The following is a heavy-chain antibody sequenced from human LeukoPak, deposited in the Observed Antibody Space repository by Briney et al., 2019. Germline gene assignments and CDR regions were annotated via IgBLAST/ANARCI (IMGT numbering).Heavy chain of an antibody. Sequence: SQTLSLTCANSGDSVSSNSVTWNWLRQSPSRGLEWLGRTYYRSKWNTDYAVSVRSRITVDADTSRNQFSLHLNSVTPEDTAVYYCARELHGGHFSRFDYWGQGTLVTVSS. CDR2: TYYRSKWNT. V-gene: IGHV6-1*01. J-gene: IGHJ4*02. CDR3: ARELHGGHFSRFDY. CDR1: GDSVSSNSVT. D-gene: IGHD2-15*01.